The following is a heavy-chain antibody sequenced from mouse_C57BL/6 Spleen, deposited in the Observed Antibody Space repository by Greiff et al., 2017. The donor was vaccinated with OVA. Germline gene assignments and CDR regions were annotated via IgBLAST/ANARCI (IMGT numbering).Heavy chain of an antibody. CDR2: IDPETGGT. J-gene: IGHJ3*01. Sequence: QVHVKQSGAELVRPGASVTLSCKASGYTFTDYEMHWVKQTPVHGLEWIGAIDPETGGTAYNQKFKGKAILTADKSSSTAYMELRSLTSEDSAVYYCTSLITTVVATDRFAYWGQGTLVTVSA. V-gene: IGHV1-15*01. CDR1: GYTFTDYE. D-gene: IGHD1-1*01. CDR3: TSLITTVVATDRFAY.